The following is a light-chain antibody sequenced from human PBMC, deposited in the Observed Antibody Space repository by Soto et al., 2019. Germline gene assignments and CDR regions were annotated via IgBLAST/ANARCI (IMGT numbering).Light chain of an antibody. CDR2: EVS. Sequence: QSALTQPASVSGSPGQSITISCTGTSSDVGGYNYVSWYQQYPGKAPKLMIYEVSNRPSGVSNRFSGSKSGNTASLTISGLQAEDEADYYCSSYTSNSTLSYVFGTGTKLTVL. CDR3: SSYTSNSTLSYV. J-gene: IGLJ1*01. CDR1: SSDVGGYNY. V-gene: IGLV2-14*01.